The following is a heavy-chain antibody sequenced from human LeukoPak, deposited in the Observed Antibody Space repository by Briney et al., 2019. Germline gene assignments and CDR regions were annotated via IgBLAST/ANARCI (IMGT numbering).Heavy chain of an antibody. Sequence: GESLKISCKGSGYSFTSYWIGWVRQMPGKGLEWMGVIYPGDSDTRYSPSFQGQVTISADKPISTAYLQWSSLKASDTAMYYCARRLFGSGSYGVGAFDIWGQGTLVTVSS. CDR2: IYPGDSDT. J-gene: IGHJ1*01. V-gene: IGHV5-51*01. CDR3: ARRLFGSGSYGVGAFDI. D-gene: IGHD1-26*01. CDR1: GYSFTSYW.